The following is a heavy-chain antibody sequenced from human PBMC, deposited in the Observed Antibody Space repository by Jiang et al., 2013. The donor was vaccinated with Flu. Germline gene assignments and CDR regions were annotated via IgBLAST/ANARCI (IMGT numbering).Heavy chain of an antibody. CDR2: TYYRSKWYN. J-gene: IGHJ3*01. CDR1: GDSVSSNSAT. CDR3: ARTLRPFTSSSAFDL. Sequence: QTLSLTCAISGDSVSSNSATWSWIRQSPSRGLEWLGRTYYRSKWYNDYAVSVKGRMTINPDTSKNQFSLQLNSVTPEDTAVYYCARTLRPFTSSSAFDLWGQGTMVTVSS. D-gene: IGHD2-2*01. V-gene: IGHV6-1*01.